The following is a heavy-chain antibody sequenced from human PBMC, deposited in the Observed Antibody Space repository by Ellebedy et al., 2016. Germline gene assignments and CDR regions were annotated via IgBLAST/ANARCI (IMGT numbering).Heavy chain of an antibody. CDR2: INPSGGST. D-gene: IGHD1-1*01. CDR1: GYTFTSYY. CDR3: ARVHLFGWNDKGLDP. J-gene: IGHJ5*02. Sequence: ASVKVSCKASGYTFTSYYMHWVRQAPGQGLEWMGIINPSGGSTGYAQKFQGRVTMTRDTSTSTVYMELSSLRSEDTAVYYCARVHLFGWNDKGLDPWGQGTLVTVSS. V-gene: IGHV1-46*01.